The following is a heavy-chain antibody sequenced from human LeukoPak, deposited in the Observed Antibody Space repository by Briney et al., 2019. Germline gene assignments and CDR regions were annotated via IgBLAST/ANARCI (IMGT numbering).Heavy chain of an antibody. Sequence: ASVKVSCKASGYTFTSYGISWVRQAPGQGLEWMGWISAYNGNTDYAQKFQDRVIMTTDTSTSTAYMELRSLRSDDTAVYYCARVFSYCSTTSCHDYWGQGTLVTVSS. CDR2: ISAYNGNT. D-gene: IGHD2-2*01. CDR1: GYTFTSYG. V-gene: IGHV1-18*01. CDR3: ARVFSYCSTTSCHDY. J-gene: IGHJ4*02.